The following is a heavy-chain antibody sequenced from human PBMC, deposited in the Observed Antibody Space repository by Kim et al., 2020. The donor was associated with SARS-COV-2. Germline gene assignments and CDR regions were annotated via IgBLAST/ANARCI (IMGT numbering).Heavy chain of an antibody. CDR1: GYSFTNYW. Sequence: GESLKISCQGSGYSFTNYWIGWVRQMPGNGLEWMGIIYPDDSDTRYSPSFEGQVTISADKSISTAYLQWSSLKASDTAVYYCARHPRLKHNNHWINYYYYYVDVGGKGTTVTVSS. J-gene: IGHJ6*03. D-gene: IGHD1-1*01. V-gene: IGHV5-51*01. CDR3: ARHPRLKHNNHWINYYYYYVDV. CDR2: IYPDDSDT.